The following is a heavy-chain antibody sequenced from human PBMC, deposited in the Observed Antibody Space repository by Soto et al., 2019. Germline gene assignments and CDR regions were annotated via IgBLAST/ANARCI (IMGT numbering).Heavy chain of an antibody. CDR3: ARDYYGSGSYRSPDY. V-gene: IGHV1-46*03. CDR1: GGNFSSYS. J-gene: IGHJ4*02. D-gene: IGHD3-10*01. CDR2: INPSGGST. Sequence: GASVKVSCKASGGNFSSYSISWVRQAPGQGLEWMGIINPSGGSTSYAQKFQGRVTMTRDTSTSTVYMELSSLRSEDTAVYYCARDYYGSGSYRSPDYWGQGTLVTVSS.